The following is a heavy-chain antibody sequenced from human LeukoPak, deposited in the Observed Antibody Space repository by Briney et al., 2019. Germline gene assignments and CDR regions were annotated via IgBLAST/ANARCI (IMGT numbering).Heavy chain of an antibody. CDR2: ISGSGGST. V-gene: IGHV3-23*01. D-gene: IGHD6-19*01. CDR1: TFTFSSYN. J-gene: IGHJ2*01. CDR3: AKEALVGGGWYQLGHWYFDL. Sequence: PGGSLRLSCAASTFTFSSYNMNWVRQAPGKGLEWVSAISGSGGSTYYADSVKGRFTISRDNSKNTLYLQTNSLRAADTAVYYCAKEALVGGGWYQLGHWYFDLWGRGPLVTVSS.